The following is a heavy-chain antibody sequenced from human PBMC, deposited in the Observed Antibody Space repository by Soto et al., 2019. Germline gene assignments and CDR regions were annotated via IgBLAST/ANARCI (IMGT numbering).Heavy chain of an antibody. V-gene: IGHV3-30*18. Sequence: QVQLVESGGGVVQPGRSLRLSCAASGFTFSSYGMHWVRQAPGKGLEWVAVISYDGSNKYYADSVKGRFTISRDNSKKTLYLQMNSLRAEDTAVYYCAKDRPSGSXPYYYGMDVWGQGTTVTVSS. CDR3: AKDRPSGSXPYYYGMDV. CDR2: ISYDGSNK. J-gene: IGHJ6*02. CDR1: GFTFSSYG. D-gene: IGHD1-26*01.